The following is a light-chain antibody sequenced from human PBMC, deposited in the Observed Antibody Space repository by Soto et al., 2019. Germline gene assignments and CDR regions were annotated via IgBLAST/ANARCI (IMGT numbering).Light chain of an antibody. V-gene: IGKV3-20*01. CDR1: QSVSSSY. J-gene: IGKJ4*01. CDR3: QHYRTS. CDR2: GAS. Sequence: EIVLTQSPGTLSLSPGERATLSCRASQSVSSSYLAWYQQKPGQAPRQLIYGASSRATGIPDRFSGSGSGTEFTFLINRLEPEDFAVYYCQHYRTSFGVEPRVEFK.